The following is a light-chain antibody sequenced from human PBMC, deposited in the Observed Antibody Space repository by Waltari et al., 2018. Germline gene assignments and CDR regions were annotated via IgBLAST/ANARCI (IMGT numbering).Light chain of an antibody. CDR3: QQFSSSLYT. J-gene: IGKJ2*01. V-gene: IGKV3-20*01. Sequence: EIVLTQSPGTLSLSPGERATLSCRASQSVSNDYLAWYQQKPGQAPRLLIYGASSRATGIPDRFSGSGSGTDFTLTISRLEPEDFAVYYCQQFSSSLYTFGQGTKLEIK. CDR1: QSVSNDY. CDR2: GAS.